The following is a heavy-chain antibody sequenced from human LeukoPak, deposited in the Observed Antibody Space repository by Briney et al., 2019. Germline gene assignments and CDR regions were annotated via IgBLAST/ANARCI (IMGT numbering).Heavy chain of an antibody. D-gene: IGHD3-9*01. J-gene: IGHJ4*02. CDR1: GFTFSSYA. CDR2: ISGSGGST. Sequence: GGSLRLSCAASGFTFSSYAMSWVRQAPGKGLEWVSAISGSGGSTYYADSVKGRFTISRDNSKSTLYLRMNSLRAEDTAVYYCAKDPSDYDIIFYWGQGTLVTVSS. CDR3: AKDPSDYDIIFY. V-gene: IGHV3-23*01.